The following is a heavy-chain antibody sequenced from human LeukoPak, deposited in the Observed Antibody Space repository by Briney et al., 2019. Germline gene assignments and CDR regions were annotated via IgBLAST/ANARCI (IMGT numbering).Heavy chain of an antibody. J-gene: IGHJ5*02. CDR2: IIPIFGTA. CDR3: AGERWLKNWFDP. Sequence: SVKVSCKASGGTFSSYAISWVRQAPGQGLEWMGRIIPIFGTANYAQKFQGRVTITTDESTSTAYMELRSLRSDDTAVYYCAGERWLKNWFDPWGQGTLVTVSS. CDR1: GGTFSSYA. D-gene: IGHD5-24*01. V-gene: IGHV1-69*05.